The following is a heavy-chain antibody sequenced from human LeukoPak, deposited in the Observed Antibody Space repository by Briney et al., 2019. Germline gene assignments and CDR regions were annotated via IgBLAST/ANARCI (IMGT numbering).Heavy chain of an antibody. D-gene: IGHD3-16*01. CDR1: GYTFTSYY. CDR3: AGDKGFDYMDV. Sequence: ASVKVSCKASGYTFTSYYTHWVRQAPGQGLEWMGIINPSGGSTSYAQKFQGRVTMTRDTSTSTVYMELSSLRSEDTAVYYCAGDKGFDYMDVWGKGTTVTVSS. V-gene: IGHV1-46*01. J-gene: IGHJ6*03. CDR2: INPSGGST.